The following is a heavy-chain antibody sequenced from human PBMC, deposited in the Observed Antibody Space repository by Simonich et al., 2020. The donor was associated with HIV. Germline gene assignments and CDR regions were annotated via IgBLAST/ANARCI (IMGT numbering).Heavy chain of an antibody. J-gene: IGHJ2*01. Sequence: QVQLVESGGGFVKPGGSLRLSCAASGFTFSDYYMNWIRPAPGKGLEWISYISSSGSTIYYADSVKGRFTISRDNAKNSLFLQMNSLRAEDTAVYYCASIVPGTWYFDLWGRGTLVTVSS. D-gene: IGHD6-19*01. CDR2: ISSSGSTI. CDR1: GFTFSDYY. V-gene: IGHV3-11*01. CDR3: ASIVPGTWYFDL.